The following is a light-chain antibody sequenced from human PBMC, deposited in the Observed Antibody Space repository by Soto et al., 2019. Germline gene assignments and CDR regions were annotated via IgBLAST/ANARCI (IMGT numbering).Light chain of an antibody. CDR2: DAS. J-gene: IGKJ1*01. Sequence: DIQLTQSPSTLSASVGDRVPITCRASQRIDRYLAWYQQKPGKAPKLLVYDASTLEGGVPSRFSGSGSATEFILTISSLQPDDFATYYCQQYKDDAWTFGQGTKVDIK. CDR3: QQYKDDAWT. V-gene: IGKV1-5*01. CDR1: QRIDRY.